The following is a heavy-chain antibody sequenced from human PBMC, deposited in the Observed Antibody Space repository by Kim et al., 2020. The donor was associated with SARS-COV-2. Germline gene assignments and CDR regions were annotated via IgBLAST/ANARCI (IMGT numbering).Heavy chain of an antibody. D-gene: IGHD2-15*01. CDR2: IYYSGST. CDR3: ARATLSPVVVFDY. V-gene: IGHV4-59*01. Sequence: SETLSLTCTVSGGSISSYYWSWIRQPPGKGLEWIGYIYYSGSTNYNPSLKSRVTISVDTSKNQFSLKLSSVTAADTAVYYCARATLSPVVVFDYWGQGTLVTVSS. J-gene: IGHJ4*02. CDR1: GGSISSYY.